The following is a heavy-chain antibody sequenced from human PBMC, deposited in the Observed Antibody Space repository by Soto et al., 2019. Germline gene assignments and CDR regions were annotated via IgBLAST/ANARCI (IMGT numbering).Heavy chain of an antibody. V-gene: IGHV1-18*01. D-gene: IGHD3-3*01. CDR2: ISAYNGNT. J-gene: IGHJ4*02. CDR1: GYTFTSYG. Sequence: GASVKVSCKASGYTFTSYGISWVRQAPGQGLEWMGWISAYNGNTNYAQKLQGRVTMTTDTSTSTAYTELRSLRSDDTAVYYCASTIFGVVTVPLDYWGQGTLVTVSS. CDR3: ASTIFGVVTVPLDY.